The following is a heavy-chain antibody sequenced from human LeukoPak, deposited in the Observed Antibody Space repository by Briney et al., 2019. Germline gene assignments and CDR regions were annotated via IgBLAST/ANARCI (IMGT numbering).Heavy chain of an antibody. CDR2: ISSSSSYI. CDR3: ARGAGSYPSDY. CDR1: GFTFSSYS. Sequence: GGSLRLSCAASGFTFSSYSMNWVRQAPGKGLEWVSSISSSSSYIYYADSVKGRFTISRDNARNSLYLQMNSLRAEDTAVYYCARGAGSYPSDYWGQGTLVTVSS. D-gene: IGHD3-10*01. J-gene: IGHJ4*02. V-gene: IGHV3-21*01.